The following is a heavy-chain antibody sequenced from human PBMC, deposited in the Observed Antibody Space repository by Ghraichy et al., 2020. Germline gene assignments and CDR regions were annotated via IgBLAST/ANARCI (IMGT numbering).Heavy chain of an antibody. V-gene: IGHV3-23*01. D-gene: IGHD2-21*01. CDR2: IGVSGGTT. J-gene: IGHJ4*02. CDR1: GFTFSRYA. Sequence: ETLRLSCAGSGFTFSRYAMSWVRQAPGKGLEWVSGIGVSGGTTQYADSVKGRFTISRDNSKNTLFLQMNSLSAEDSAVYYCAKDTEVMPAFYFDHWGQGTLVTVS. CDR3: AKDTEVMPAFYFDH.